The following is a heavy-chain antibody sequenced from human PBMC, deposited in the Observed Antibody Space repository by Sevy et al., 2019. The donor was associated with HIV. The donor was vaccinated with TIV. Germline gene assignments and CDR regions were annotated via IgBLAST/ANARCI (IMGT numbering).Heavy chain of an antibody. V-gene: IGHV3-23*01. CDR3: VKEVSQYSYSDY. Sequence: GGSLRLSCAASGFTFSNYAMSWVRQTPGKGLEWVSAISGSDDDTYYTDSMKGRFTISRDNSKNTVYLQMNSLRAEDTAVYYCVKEVSQYSYSDYWGQGTLVTVSS. CDR1: GFTFSNYA. J-gene: IGHJ4*02. D-gene: IGHD5-18*01. CDR2: ISGSDDDT.